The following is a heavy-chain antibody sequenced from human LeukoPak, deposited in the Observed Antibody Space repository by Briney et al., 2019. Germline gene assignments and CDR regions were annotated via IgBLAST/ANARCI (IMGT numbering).Heavy chain of an antibody. CDR1: GFSFSYFG. V-gene: IGHV3-30*18. CDR2: ISTDPSNK. CDR3: VKDSSTTWFGRDSK. J-gene: IGHJ4*02. Sequence: PGGSLRLSCAASGFSFSYFGLHWVRQAPGKGLEWVALISTDPSNKNYADSVKGRFTISRDNSINMLYLQMRSLRLEDTAVYYCVKDSSTTWFGRDSKWGRGTLVTVSS. D-gene: IGHD3-10*01.